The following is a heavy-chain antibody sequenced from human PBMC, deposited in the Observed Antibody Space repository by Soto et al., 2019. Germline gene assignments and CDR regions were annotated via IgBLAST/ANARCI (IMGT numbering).Heavy chain of an antibody. Sequence: QVQLVQSGAEVKKPGASVKVSCKASGYTFTSYDINWVRQATGQGLEWMGWMNPNSGNTGYAQKFQGRVTMTRNTFLRTAYIELRRLRSEDTAVYYCARGLYYGFWIGLLPQLHWFDPWGQGTLVTVSS. V-gene: IGHV1-8*01. CDR1: GYTFTSYD. CDR2: MNPNSGNT. D-gene: IGHD3-3*01. J-gene: IGHJ5*02. CDR3: ARGLYYGFWIGLLPQLHWFDP.